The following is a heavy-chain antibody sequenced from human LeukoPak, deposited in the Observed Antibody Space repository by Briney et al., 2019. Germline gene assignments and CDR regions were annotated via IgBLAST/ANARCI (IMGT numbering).Heavy chain of an antibody. CDR2: ISVSGDNT. J-gene: IGHJ4*02. D-gene: IGHD3-16*01. CDR1: GFSVSTYA. Sequence: GGSLTLSCAASGFSVSTYAMLCLPQAPGKGLEWVSAISVSGDNTHYTHSVKGRFTLFRDNSKNTLYLQMNRVRGEDTAVYYCAKEGGGADDYWGQGTLVTVSS. V-gene: IGHV3-23*01. CDR3: AKEGGGADDY.